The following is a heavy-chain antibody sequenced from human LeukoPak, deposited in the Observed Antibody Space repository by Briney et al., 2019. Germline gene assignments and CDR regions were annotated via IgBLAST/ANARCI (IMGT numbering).Heavy chain of an antibody. CDR1: GYSFINYW. CDR2: IYPGDSDT. D-gene: IGHD4-23*01. J-gene: IGHJ6*02. CDR3: XXXXXXXXXXXXMVMYGMDV. Sequence: GESLKISCKGSGYSFINYWIGWVRQMPGKGLEWLGIIYPGDSDTRYTPSFEGQVTISADKSISTAYLQWSSLKASDTAMYYCXXXXXXXXXXXXMVMYGMDVWGQGTTVTVSS. V-gene: IGHV5-51*01.